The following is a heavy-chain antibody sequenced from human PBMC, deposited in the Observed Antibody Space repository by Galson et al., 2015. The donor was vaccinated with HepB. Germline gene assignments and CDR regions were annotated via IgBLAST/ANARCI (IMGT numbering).Heavy chain of an antibody. V-gene: IGHV3-23*01. CDR1: GFSFSSFA. CDR3: AKDPGYYGSGKYRLMGYFQC. CDR2: ISKTGGTT. J-gene: IGHJ4*02. Sequence: SLRLSCAASGFSFSSFAMSWVRQAPGRGLEWVSSISKTGGTTYYADSVKGRFTISRDNSESTVYLQMSSLREEDTAVYYCAKDPGYYGSGKYRLMGYFQCWGQGTLVTVSS. D-gene: IGHD3-10*01.